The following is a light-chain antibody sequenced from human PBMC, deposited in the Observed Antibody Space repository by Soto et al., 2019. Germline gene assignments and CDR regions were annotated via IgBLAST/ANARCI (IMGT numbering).Light chain of an antibody. V-gene: IGLV1-40*01. CDR3: QSYDSSLSGYV. J-gene: IGLJ1*01. CDR1: SSNIGAGYD. CDR2: NND. Sequence: QSVLTQPPSVSGAPGQTVTISCTGSSSNIGAGYDVHWYQQLPAIAPKLIMYNNDKRPPGVPDRFSGSKSGTSASLAITGLQAEDEAEYYCQSYDSSLSGYVFGVGTKLTVL.